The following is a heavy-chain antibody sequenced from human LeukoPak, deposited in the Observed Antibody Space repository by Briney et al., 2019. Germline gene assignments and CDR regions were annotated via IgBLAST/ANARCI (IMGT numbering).Heavy chain of an antibody. CDR2: IRYDGSNK. Sequence: PGGSLRLSCAASGFTFSSYGMHWVRQAPGKGLEWVAFIRYDGSNKYYADSVKGRFTISRDNSKNTLYLQMNSLRAEDTAVYYCAKDRVVAGTTGAFDIWGQGKMVTVSS. V-gene: IGHV3-30*02. J-gene: IGHJ3*02. D-gene: IGHD6-19*01. CDR3: AKDRVVAGTTGAFDI. CDR1: GFTFSSYG.